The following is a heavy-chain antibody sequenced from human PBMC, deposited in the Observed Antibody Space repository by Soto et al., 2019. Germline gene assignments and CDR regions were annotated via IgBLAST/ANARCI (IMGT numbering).Heavy chain of an antibody. J-gene: IGHJ5*02. V-gene: IGHV3-7*01. CDR1: GFTFSSYW. D-gene: IGHD6-6*01. CDR2: IKQDGSEK. CDR3: ARAGIAARPWGNWFDP. Sequence: EVQLVESGGGLVQPGGSLRLSCAASGFTFSSYWMSWVRQAPGKGLEWVANIKQDGSEKYYVDSVTGRFTISRDNAKNSLYLQMNSLRAEDTAVYYCARAGIAARPWGNWFDPWGQGTLVTVSS.